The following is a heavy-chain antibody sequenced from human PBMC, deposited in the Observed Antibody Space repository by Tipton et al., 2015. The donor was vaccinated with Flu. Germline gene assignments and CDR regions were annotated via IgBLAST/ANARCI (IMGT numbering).Heavy chain of an antibody. CDR1: GGTFSSYA. J-gene: IGHJ6*02. CDR3: ARDGNRVRRVIENYYYHYGMDV. D-gene: IGHD3-10*01. CDR2: IIPIFGTA. V-gene: IGHV1-69*01. Sequence: QVQLVQSGAEVKKPGSSVKVSCKASGGTFSSYAISWVRQAPGQGLEWMGGIIPIFGTANYAQKFQGRVTITADESTSTAYMELSSQRSEDTAVYYCARDGNRVRRVIENYYYHYGMDVWGQGTTVTVSS.